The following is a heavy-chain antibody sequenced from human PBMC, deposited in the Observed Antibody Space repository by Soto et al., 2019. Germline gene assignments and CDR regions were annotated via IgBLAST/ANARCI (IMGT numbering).Heavy chain of an antibody. CDR2: TYYRSKWYN. CDR1: GDSVSSNSAA. Sequence: HSQTLSLTCAISGDSVSSNSAAWNWIRQSPSRGLEWLGRTYYRSKWYNDYAVSVKSRITINPDTSKNQFSLQLNSVTPEDTAVYYCARAFIVVVPAAPRGPFDYSGQGTLVTVSS. CDR3: ARAFIVVVPAAPRGPFDY. D-gene: IGHD2-2*01. V-gene: IGHV6-1*01. J-gene: IGHJ4*02.